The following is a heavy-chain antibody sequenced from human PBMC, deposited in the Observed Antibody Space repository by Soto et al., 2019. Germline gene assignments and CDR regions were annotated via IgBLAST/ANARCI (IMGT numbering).Heavy chain of an antibody. CDR3: SRSLDS. CDR1: GFTFSSFW. J-gene: IGHJ4*02. V-gene: IGHV3-7*01. CDR2: INPDGSEK. Sequence: GSLRLSCAASGFTFSSFWMDWVRQAPGKGLEWVANINPDGSEKHYVDSVKGRFTISRDNAKNSLYLQMSRLTAEDSALYYCSRSLDSWGQGTRVTV.